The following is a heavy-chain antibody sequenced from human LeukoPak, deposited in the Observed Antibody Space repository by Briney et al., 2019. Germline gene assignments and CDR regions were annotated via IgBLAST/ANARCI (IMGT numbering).Heavy chain of an antibody. CDR1: GFTVSSNY. CDR2: IYSGGST. CDR3: ARIGVVQLWLYFDY. D-gene: IGHD5-18*01. J-gene: IGHJ4*02. V-gene: IGHV3-53*01. Sequence: PGGSLRLSCAASGFTVSSNYMSWVRQAPGKGLEWVSVIYSGGSTYYADSVKGRFTISRDNSKNTPYLQMNSLRAEDTAVYYCARIGVVQLWLYFDYWGQGTLVTVSS.